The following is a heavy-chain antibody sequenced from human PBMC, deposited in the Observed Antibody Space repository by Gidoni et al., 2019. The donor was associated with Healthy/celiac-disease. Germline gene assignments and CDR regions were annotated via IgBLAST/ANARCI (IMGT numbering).Heavy chain of an antibody. V-gene: IGHV3-15*01. Sequence: EVQLVESGVGLVKPGGSLRLSCAAAGFTFSNAWMSWVRQAPVKGLEWVGRIKRKTDGGTTEYAAHVKGRFNISRDDSKNTLYLQMNSLKTEDTAVYYCTTDLTEMATIFDYWGQGTLVTVSS. CDR3: TTDLTEMATIFDY. CDR2: IKRKTDGGTT. CDR1: GFTFSNAW. D-gene: IGHD5-12*01. J-gene: IGHJ4*02.